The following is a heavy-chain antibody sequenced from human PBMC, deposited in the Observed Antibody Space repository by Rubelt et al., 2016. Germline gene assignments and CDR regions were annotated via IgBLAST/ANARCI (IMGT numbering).Heavy chain of an antibody. V-gene: IGHV4-4*02. CDR3: ARRDYDFWSGYYTYFQH. Sequence: QLQLQESGPGLVKPSGTLSLTCAVSGGSISSSNWWSWVRQPPGKGLEWIGEIYHSGSTNYNPSLKGRVPISVDKSKNQFSLKLSSVTAADTAVYYCARRDYDFWSGYYTYFQHWGQGTLVTVSS. CDR2: IYHSGST. CDR1: GGSISSSNW. J-gene: IGHJ1*01. D-gene: IGHD3-3*01.